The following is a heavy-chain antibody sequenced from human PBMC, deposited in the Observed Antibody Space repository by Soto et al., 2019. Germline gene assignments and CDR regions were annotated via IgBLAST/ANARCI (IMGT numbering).Heavy chain of an antibody. V-gene: IGHV5-51*01. CDR1: GYSFTNYW. CDR3: ARRTYDSSGYRSYAFDI. J-gene: IGHJ3*02. CDR2: IYPGDSDT. Sequence: GESLKISCKGSGYSFTNYWIGWVRQMPGKGLEWMGIIYPGDSDTRYSPSFQGQVTISADKSISTVYLQWSSLKASDTAMYYCARRTYDSSGYRSYAFDIWGQGTIVTVSS. D-gene: IGHD3-22*01.